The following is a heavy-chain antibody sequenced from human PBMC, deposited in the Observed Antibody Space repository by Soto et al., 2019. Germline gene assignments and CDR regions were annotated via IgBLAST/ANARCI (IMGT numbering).Heavy chain of an antibody. CDR3: ARVVVGGSYRDY. V-gene: IGHV1-2*04. CDR1: GYSFTDYH. J-gene: IGHJ4*02. D-gene: IGHD1-26*01. Sequence: ASVKVSCKASGYSFTDYHIHWVRQAPGQGLEWLGRINPKSGGTSTAQKFQGWVTMTRDRSISTVYMELTRLRSDDTAVYYCARVVVGGSYRDYWGQGTLVTVSS. CDR2: INPKSGGT.